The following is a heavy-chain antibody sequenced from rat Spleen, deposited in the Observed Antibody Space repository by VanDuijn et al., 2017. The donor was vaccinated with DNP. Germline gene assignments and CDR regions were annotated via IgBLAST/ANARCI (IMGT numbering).Heavy chain of an antibody. CDR3: ATQGQLGIIWFAY. D-gene: IGHD1-10*01. J-gene: IGHJ3*01. V-gene: IGHV5-25*01. CDR1: GFSFSNYY. CDR2: ISTSGSRT. Sequence: EVHLVESGGGLVQPGRSLKLSCAASGFSFSNYYMAWVRQAPKKGLEWVAGISTSGSRTYYPDSVKGRFTISRDNAKSTLYLQMDSLRSEDTATYYCATQGQLGIIWFAYWGQGTLVTVSS.